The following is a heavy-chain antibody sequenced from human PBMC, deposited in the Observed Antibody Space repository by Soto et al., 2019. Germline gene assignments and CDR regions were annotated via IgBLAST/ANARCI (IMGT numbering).Heavy chain of an antibody. Sequence: EVQLLESGGGLVQPGGSLRLSCAASGFTFSSYAMSWVRQAPGKGLEWVSAISGSGGSTYYADSVKGRFTISRDNSKNTLYLQMNSLRAEDTAVYYCAKMRGNYVYYYYYMDVWGKGTTVTVSS. CDR1: GFTFSSYA. D-gene: IGHD1-7*01. CDR2: ISGSGGST. V-gene: IGHV3-23*01. J-gene: IGHJ6*03. CDR3: AKMRGNYVYYYYYMDV.